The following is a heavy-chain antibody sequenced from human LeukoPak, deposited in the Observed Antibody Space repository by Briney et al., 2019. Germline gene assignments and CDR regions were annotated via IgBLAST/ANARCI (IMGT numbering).Heavy chain of an antibody. V-gene: IGHV3-53*04. CDR3: ARVWFEYNWFDP. CDR2: IYSGGST. Sequence: GGSLRLSCAASGFTVSSNYMSWVRQAPGKGLEWGSVIYSGGSTYYADSVKGRFTISRHNSKNTPYLQMNSLTAEDTAVYYCARVWFEYNWFDPWGQGTLVTVSS. CDR1: GFTVSSNY. D-gene: IGHD3-10*01. J-gene: IGHJ5*02.